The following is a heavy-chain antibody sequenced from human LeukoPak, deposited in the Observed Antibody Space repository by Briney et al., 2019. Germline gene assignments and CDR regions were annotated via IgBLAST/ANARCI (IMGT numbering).Heavy chain of an antibody. D-gene: IGHD2-21*02. CDR1: GFTFSNYP. CDR3: ARDLVVVTGISDY. Sequence: GRSLRLSCAASGFTFSNYPMHWVRQAPGKGLEWVAVVSDDGNNIYYADSVKGRFTISRDNAKNSLYLQMNSLRAKDTAVYYCARDLVVVTGISDYWGQGTLVTVSS. CDR2: VSDDGNNI. V-gene: IGHV3-30*04. J-gene: IGHJ4*02.